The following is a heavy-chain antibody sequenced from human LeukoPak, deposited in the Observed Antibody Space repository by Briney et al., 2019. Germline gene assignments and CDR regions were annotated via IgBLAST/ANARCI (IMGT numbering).Heavy chain of an antibody. V-gene: IGHV4-59*08. J-gene: IGHJ3*02. CDR2: IYYSGST. Sequence: PSETLSLTCTVSGGSISSYYWSWIRQPPGKGLEWIGYIYYSGSTNYNPSLKSRVTISVDTSKNQFSLKLSSVTAADTAVYYCARHRRGFGPPGAFDIWGQGTMVTVSS. CDR1: GGSISSYY. D-gene: IGHD3-10*01. CDR3: ARHRRGFGPPGAFDI.